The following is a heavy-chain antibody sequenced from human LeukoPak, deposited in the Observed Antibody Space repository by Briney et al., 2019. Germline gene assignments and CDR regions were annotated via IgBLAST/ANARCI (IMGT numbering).Heavy chain of an antibody. Sequence: APVKASCKASGYTFTSYGISWVRQAPGQGLEWRGWISAYNGNTNYAQKLHGRVTMTTDTSTRTAYMVRGRVRSVDSGVYYCARHTHSGAFDIWGQGTMVTVSS. V-gene: IGHV1-18*01. CDR2: ISAYNGNT. CDR1: GYTFTSYG. D-gene: IGHD3-10*01. J-gene: IGHJ3*02. CDR3: ARHTHSGAFDI.